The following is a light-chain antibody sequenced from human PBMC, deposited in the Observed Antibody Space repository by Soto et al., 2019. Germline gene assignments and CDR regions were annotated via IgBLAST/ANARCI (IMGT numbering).Light chain of an antibody. CDR1: SSNIGAGYD. CDR2: VNI. J-gene: IGLJ2*01. Sequence: QPVLTQPPSVSGVPGQRVTISCTGSSSNIGAGYDVHWYQQLPGTAPKLLIYVNINRPSGVPDRFSGSKSGTSASLAITGLQAEDEADYYCQSYDSSLSGPVVFGGGTKLTVL. CDR3: QSYDSSLSGPVV. V-gene: IGLV1-40*01.